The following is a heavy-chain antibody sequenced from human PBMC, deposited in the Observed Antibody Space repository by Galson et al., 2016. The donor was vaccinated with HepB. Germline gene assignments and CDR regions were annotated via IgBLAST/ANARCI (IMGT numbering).Heavy chain of an antibody. V-gene: IGHV1-69*13. CDR3: ARARLTIFGVISAYYYAMDV. CDR2: INPIFRTP. D-gene: IGHD3-3*01. J-gene: IGHJ6*02. CDR1: GGTFSGYA. Sequence: SVKVSCKASGGTFSGYAINWVRQAPGQGLEWMGGINPIFRTPGYAQKFQGRVTITADESTSTTSMELSSLRSDDTAVYYCARARLTIFGVISAYYYAMDVWGQGTTVTVSS.